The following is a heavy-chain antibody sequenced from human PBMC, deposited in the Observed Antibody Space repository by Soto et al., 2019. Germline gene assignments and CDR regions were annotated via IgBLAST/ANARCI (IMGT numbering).Heavy chain of an antibody. V-gene: IGHV1-69*06. Sequence: WASVKVSCKASGGTFSSYAISWVRQAPGQGLEWMGGIIPIFGTANYAQKFQGRVTITADKSTSTAYMELSSLRSEDTAVYYCASGGRYCSSTSCYPGYYYYGMDVWGQGTTVTVSS. CDR2: IIPIFGTA. CDR1: GGTFSSYA. D-gene: IGHD2-2*01. J-gene: IGHJ6*02. CDR3: ASGGRYCSSTSCYPGYYYYGMDV.